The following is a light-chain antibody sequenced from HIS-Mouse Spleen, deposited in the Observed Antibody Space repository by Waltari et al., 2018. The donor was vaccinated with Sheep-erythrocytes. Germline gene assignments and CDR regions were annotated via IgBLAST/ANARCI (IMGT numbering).Light chain of an antibody. CDR2: AAS. J-gene: IGKJ2*01. CDR1: QGIGDD. CDR3: LQDYNYPYT. V-gene: IGKV1-6*01. Sequence: IQMTQSPSSVSASVGDRVTITCRASQGIGDDLGWYRRKPGKAPGLLIYAASSLQSGVPSRFGGSGSGTDFTLTISSLQPEDFATYYCLQDYNYPYTFGQGTKLEIK.